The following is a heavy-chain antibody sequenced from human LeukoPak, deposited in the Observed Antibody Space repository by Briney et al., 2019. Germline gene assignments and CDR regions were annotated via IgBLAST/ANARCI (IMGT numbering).Heavy chain of an antibody. CDR2: ITGSGDKT. J-gene: IGHJ4*02. V-gene: IGHV3-23*01. CDR3: AKALVGAIALDS. CDR1: GFTFSHFA. Sequence: GGSLRLSCAASGFTFSHFAMNWVRQAPGKGLEWVAGITGSGDKTYYAESLKGRFTISRDNSKSTLFLQLNSLRAADTAVYFCAKALVGAIALDSWGQGTLVSASS. D-gene: IGHD1-26*01.